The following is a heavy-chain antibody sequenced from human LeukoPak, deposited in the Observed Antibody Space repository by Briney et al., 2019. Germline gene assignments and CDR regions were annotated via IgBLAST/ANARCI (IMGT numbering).Heavy chain of an antibody. CDR2: IYYSGST. CDR3: AREIRIFGVANWFDP. CDR1: GGSISSGDYS. V-gene: IGHV4-30-4*01. J-gene: IGHJ5*02. D-gene: IGHD3-3*01. Sequence: PSQTLSLTCTVSGGSISSGDYSWSWIRQPPGKGLEWIGYIYYSGSTYYNPSLKSRVTISVDTSKNQFSLKLSSVTAADTAVYYCAREIRIFGVANWFDPWGQGTLVTVSS.